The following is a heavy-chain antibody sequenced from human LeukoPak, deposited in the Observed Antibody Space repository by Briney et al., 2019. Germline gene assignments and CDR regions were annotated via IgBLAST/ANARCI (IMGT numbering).Heavy chain of an antibody. CDR3: ARDAPRYCSSTSCFGPYYYYGMDV. CDR1: GFTVSSNY. J-gene: IGHJ6*02. D-gene: IGHD2-2*01. CDR2: IYSGGST. Sequence: GGSLRLSCAASGFTVSSNYMSWVRRAPGKGLEWVSVIYSGGSTYYADSVKGRFTISRDNSKNTLYLQMNSLRAEDTAVYYCARDAPRYCSSTSCFGPYYYYGMDVWGQGTTVTVSS. V-gene: IGHV3-53*01.